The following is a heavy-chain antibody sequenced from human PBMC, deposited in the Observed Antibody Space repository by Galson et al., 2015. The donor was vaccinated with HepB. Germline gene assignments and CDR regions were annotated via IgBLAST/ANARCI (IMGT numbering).Heavy chain of an antibody. D-gene: IGHD2-15*01. CDR1: GGTFSSYA. V-gene: IGHV1-69*13. CDR3: ARRDLDCSGGSCLEYFQH. CDR2: IIPIFGTA. J-gene: IGHJ1*01. Sequence: SVKVSCKASGGTFSSYAISWVRQAPGQGLEWMGGIIPIFGTANYAQKFQGRVTITADESTSTAYMELSSLRSEDTAVYYCARRDLDCSGGSCLEYFQHWGQGTLVTVSS.